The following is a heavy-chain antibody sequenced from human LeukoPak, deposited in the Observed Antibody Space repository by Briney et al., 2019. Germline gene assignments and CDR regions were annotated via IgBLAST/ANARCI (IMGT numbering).Heavy chain of an antibody. J-gene: IGHJ4*02. CDR2: IYSGGST. CDR3: ARAKIVGNLDY. CDR1: GFTFSSYG. V-gene: IGHV3-66*01. D-gene: IGHD1-26*01. Sequence: GGSLRLSCAASGFTFSSYGMHWVRQAPGKGLEWVSVIYSGGSTYYADSVKGRFTISRDNSKNTLYLQMNSLRAENTAVYYCARAKIVGNLDYWGQGTLVTVSS.